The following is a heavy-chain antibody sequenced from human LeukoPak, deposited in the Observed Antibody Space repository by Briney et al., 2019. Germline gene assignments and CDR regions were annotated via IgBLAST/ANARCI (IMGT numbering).Heavy chain of an antibody. Sequence: SQTLSLTCTVSGGSISSGDYYWSWIRQPPGKGLEWIGYIYYSGSTYYNPSLKSRVTISVDTSKNQFSLKLSSVTAADMAVYYCARTYDFWSGYPRYFDYWGQGTLVTVSS. CDR2: IYYSGST. J-gene: IGHJ4*02. V-gene: IGHV4-30-4*08. CDR1: GGSISSGDYY. CDR3: ARTYDFWSGYPRYFDY. D-gene: IGHD3-3*01.